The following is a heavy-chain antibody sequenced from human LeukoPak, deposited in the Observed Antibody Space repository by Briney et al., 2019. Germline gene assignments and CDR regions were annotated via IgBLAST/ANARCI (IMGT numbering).Heavy chain of an antibody. D-gene: IGHD1-26*01. CDR3: AKQIRGAHTIDY. CDR2: ISGSGGST. J-gene: IGHJ4*02. V-gene: IGHV3-23*01. Sequence: SLRLSCAASGFTFSSYAMSWVRQAPGKGLEWVSAISGSGGSTYYADSVKGRFTISRDNSKNTLYLQMNSLRAEDTAVYYCAKQIRGAHTIDYWGQGTLVTVSS. CDR1: GFTFSSYA.